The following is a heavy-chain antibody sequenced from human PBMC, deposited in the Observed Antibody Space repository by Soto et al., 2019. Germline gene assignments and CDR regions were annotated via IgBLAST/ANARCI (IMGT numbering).Heavy chain of an antibody. J-gene: IGHJ1*01. V-gene: IGHV1-18*01. Sequence: ASVKVSCKTSGFTFTNYGITWVRQAPGQGLEWMGWISGYNGNTNYAQKVQDRVTMTTDTSTSTASMELRSLRSDDTAVYYCARGPSLYSTSWYSLNWG. D-gene: IGHD6-13*01. CDR2: ISGYNGNT. CDR1: GFTFTNYG. CDR3: ARGPSLYSTSWYSLN.